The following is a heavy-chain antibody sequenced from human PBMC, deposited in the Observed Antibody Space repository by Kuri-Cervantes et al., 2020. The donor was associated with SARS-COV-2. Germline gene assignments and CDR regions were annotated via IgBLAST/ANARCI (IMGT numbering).Heavy chain of an antibody. CDR3: AREEWLHIHDAFDI. V-gene: IGHV3-7*04. CDR1: GFTFSSYW. Sequence: ETLSLTCAASGFTFSSYWMSWVRQAPGKGLEWVANIKQDGSEKYYVDSVKGRFTISRDNAKNSLYLQMNSPRAEDTAVYYCAREEWLHIHDAFDIWGQGTMVTVSS. D-gene: IGHD5-24*01. J-gene: IGHJ3*02. CDR2: IKQDGSEK.